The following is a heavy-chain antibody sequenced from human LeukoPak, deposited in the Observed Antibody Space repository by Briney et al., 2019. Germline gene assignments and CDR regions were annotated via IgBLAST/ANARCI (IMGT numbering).Heavy chain of an antibody. CDR1: GFTFRDYW. D-gene: IGHD7-27*01. Sequence: GGSLRLSCAASGFTFRDYWMNWARQAPGKGLEWVANINLGGSVISYVDSVKGRCTVSRDNAENSLSLQMNSLRAEDTSVYYCAAWGLHNYWGQGTLVTVSS. CDR2: INLGGSVI. J-gene: IGHJ4*02. V-gene: IGHV3-7*01. CDR3: AAWGLHNY.